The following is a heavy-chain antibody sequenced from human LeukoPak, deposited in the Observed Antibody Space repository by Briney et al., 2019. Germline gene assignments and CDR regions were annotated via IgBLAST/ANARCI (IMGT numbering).Heavy chain of an antibody. D-gene: IGHD1-1*01. CDR3: ARDPGVTTGTYYFDS. CDR1: GASVSSGGYY. CDR2: IFYSGST. V-gene: IGHV4-61*08. J-gene: IGHJ4*02. Sequence: PSETLSLTCTVSGASVSSGGYYWTWIRQPPGKGLEWIGYIFYSGSTNYNPSLESRVTISFDTSKNQFSLKLTSVTAADTAVYYCARDPGVTTGTYYFDSWGQGSLVTVSS.